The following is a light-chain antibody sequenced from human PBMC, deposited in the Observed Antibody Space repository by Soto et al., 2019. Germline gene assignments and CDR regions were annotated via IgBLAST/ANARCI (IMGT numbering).Light chain of an antibody. Sequence: QSALTQPASVSGSPGQSITISCTGTSSDIGSYNYVSWYQQRPGKVPKVMIYEVRNRPSGVSDRFSGSKSGNTASLTISGLQAEDEADYYCKSYTSSRTVVFGGGTKVTVL. CDR3: KSYTSSRTVV. V-gene: IGLV2-14*01. CDR2: EVR. J-gene: IGLJ2*01. CDR1: SSDIGSYNY.